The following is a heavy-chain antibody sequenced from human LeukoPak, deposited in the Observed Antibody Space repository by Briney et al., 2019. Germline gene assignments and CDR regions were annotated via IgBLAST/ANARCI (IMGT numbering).Heavy chain of an antibody. CDR2: VNDDGDRT. V-gene: IGHV3-64*02. Sequence: GGSLRLSCAASGFTFSRYSMHWDRQIPGKGLEYVSAVNDDGDRTYYADSVKARFTISRDNSKNTLFLQMGSLRAEDMAVYYCARVGDLNFYDFWGQGTLVIVSS. J-gene: IGHJ4*02. CDR1: GFTFSRYS. CDR3: ARVGDLNFYDF. D-gene: IGHD1-20*01.